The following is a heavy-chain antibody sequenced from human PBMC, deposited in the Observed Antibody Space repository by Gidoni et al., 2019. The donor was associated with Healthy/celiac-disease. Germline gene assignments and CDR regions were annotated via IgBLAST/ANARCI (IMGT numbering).Heavy chain of an antibody. Sequence: QVQLQESGPGLVKPSETLSLTCTVSGGSISSYYWSWIRQPAGKGLEWIGRIYTGGSTNYNPSLKSRVTMSVDMSKNQFSLKLSSVTAADTAVYYCARSIAVAGQGYYGMDVWGQGTTVTVSS. V-gene: IGHV4-4*07. CDR3: ARSIAVAGQGYYGMDV. D-gene: IGHD6-19*01. CDR1: GGSISSYY. J-gene: IGHJ6*02. CDR2: IYTGGST.